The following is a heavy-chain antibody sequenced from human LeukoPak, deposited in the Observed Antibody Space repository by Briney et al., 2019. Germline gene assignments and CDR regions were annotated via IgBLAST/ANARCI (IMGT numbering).Heavy chain of an antibody. CDR1: GGSISSYY. Sequence: SETLSLICTISGGSISSYYWTWIRQPPGKGLEWIGYVHYSGSINYNPSLKSRVTISIDTSKNQFSLKLSSVTAADTAVYYCARHVRYYDILTGYYNSPIDYWGQGTLVTVSS. D-gene: IGHD3-9*01. CDR3: ARHVRYYDILTGYYNSPIDY. J-gene: IGHJ4*02. CDR2: VHYSGSI. V-gene: IGHV4-59*08.